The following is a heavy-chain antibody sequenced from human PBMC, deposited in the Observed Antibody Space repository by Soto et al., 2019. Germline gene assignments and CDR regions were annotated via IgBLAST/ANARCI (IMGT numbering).Heavy chain of an antibody. Sequence: QVQLQQWGAGLLKPSETLSLTCAVYGGSFSGYYWSWIRQPPGKGLEWIGEINHSGSTNYNPSLKSRVTISVDTSKNQFSLKLSSVTAADTAVYYCARSLPRERRFYGSGSFQIRGHYWGQGTLVTVSS. D-gene: IGHD3-10*01. V-gene: IGHV4-34*01. CDR1: GGSFSGYY. CDR2: INHSGST. J-gene: IGHJ4*02. CDR3: ARSLPRERRFYGSGSFQIRGHY.